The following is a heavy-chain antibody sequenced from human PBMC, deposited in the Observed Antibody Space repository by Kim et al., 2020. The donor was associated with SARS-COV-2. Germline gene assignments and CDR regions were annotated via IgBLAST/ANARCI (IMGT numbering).Heavy chain of an antibody. J-gene: IGHJ4*02. CDR3: ARGFGSYYGSGRLFDY. CDR1: GFTFSSYS. CDR2: ISSSSSTI. V-gene: IGHV3-48*02. D-gene: IGHD3-10*01. Sequence: GGSLRLSCAASGFTFSSYSMNWVRQAPGKGLEWVSYISSSSSTIYYADSVKGRFTISRDNAKNSLYLQMNSLRDEDTAVYYCARGFGSYYGSGRLFDYWGQGTLVTVSS.